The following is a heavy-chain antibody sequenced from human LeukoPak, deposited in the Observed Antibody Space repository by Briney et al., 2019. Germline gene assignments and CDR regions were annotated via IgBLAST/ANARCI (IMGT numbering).Heavy chain of an antibody. D-gene: IGHD5-12*01. CDR2: ISNSGGRT. Sequence: GGSLRLSCAASGFTFSSYAMSWVRQAPGKGLEWVSSISNSGGRTFYTDSVKGRFTISRDNSKITLYLQMNSLRAEDTAVYYCAKSYNGYESKPDYWGQGTPVTVSS. J-gene: IGHJ4*02. V-gene: IGHV3-23*01. CDR1: GFTFSSYA. CDR3: AKSYNGYESKPDY.